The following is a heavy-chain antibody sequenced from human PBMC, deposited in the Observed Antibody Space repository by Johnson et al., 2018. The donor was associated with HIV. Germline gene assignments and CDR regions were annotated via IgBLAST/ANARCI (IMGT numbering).Heavy chain of an antibody. CDR2: ISSSGSTI. J-gene: IGHJ3*02. Sequence: QVQLVESGGGLVQPRGSLRLSCAASGFTFSDCAMSWVRQAPGKGLEWVSYISSSGSTIYSADSVKGRFTISRDNAKNSLYLQMNSLRAEDTAVYYCARAGKWSGDAFDIWGQGTTVTVSS. CDR3: ARAGKWSGDAFDI. D-gene: IGHD3-10*01. CDR1: GFTFSDCA. V-gene: IGHV3-11*04.